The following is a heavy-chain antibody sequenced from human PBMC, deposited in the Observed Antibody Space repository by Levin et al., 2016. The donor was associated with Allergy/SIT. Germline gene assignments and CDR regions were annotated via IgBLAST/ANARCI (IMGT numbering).Heavy chain of an antibody. Sequence: SETLSLTCTVSGGSISSYYWSWIRQPAGKGLEWIGRIYTSGSTNYNPSLKSRVTISVDTSKNQFSLKLSSVTAADTAVYYCARGGKVGATTGVYYWGQGTLVTVSS. D-gene: IGHD1-26*01. J-gene: IGHJ4*02. CDR1: GGSISSYY. CDR3: ARGGKVGATTGVYY. CDR2: IYTSGST. V-gene: IGHV4-4*07.